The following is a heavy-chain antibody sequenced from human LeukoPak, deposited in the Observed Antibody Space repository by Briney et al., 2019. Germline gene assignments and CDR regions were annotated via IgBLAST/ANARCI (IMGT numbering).Heavy chain of an antibody. V-gene: IGHV1-8*02. CDR3: AGGITMIPGG. CDR1: GYTFTSYD. CDR2: MNPNSGNT. Sequence: RASVKVSCKASGYTFTSYDINWVRQATGQGLEWMGWMNPNSGNTGYAQKFQGRVTMTRDTSTSTVYMELSSLRSEDTAVYYCAGGITMIPGGWGQGTLVTVSS. J-gene: IGHJ4*02. D-gene: IGHD3-22*01.